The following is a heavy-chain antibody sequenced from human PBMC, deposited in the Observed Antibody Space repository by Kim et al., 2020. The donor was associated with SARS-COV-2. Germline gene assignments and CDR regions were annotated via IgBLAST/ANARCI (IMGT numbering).Heavy chain of an antibody. Sequence: GGSLRLSCAASGFTFSSYGMHWVRQAPGKGLEWVAVISYDGSNKYYADSVKGRFTISRDNSKNTLYLQMNSLRAEDTAVYYCATEQWLVPRLDAFDIWG. V-gene: IGHV3-30*03. CDR2: ISYDGSNK. CDR1: GFTFSSYG. J-gene: IGHJ3*02. CDR3: ATEQWLVPRLDAFDI. D-gene: IGHD6-19*01.